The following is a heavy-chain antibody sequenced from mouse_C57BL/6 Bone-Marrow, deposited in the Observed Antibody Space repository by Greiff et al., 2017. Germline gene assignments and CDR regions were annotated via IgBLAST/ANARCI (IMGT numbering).Heavy chain of an antibody. V-gene: IGHV1-59*01. CDR1: GYTFTSYW. CDR3: ARSGFAY. Sequence: QVQLQQPGAELVRPGTSVKLSCKASGYTFTSYWMHWVKQRPGQGLEWIGVIDPSDSYTNYNQKFKGKATLTLDTSSSTAYMQLSSLTSEDSAVYYCARSGFAYWGQGTLVTVSA. CDR2: IDPSDSYT. J-gene: IGHJ3*01.